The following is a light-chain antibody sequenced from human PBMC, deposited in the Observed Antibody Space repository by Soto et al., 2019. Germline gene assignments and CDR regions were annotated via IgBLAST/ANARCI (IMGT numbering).Light chain of an antibody. Sequence: EIVLTQSPGTLSLSPGERATLSCRASQSVSSSYLAWYQQKPGQAPRLLIYGASSRATGIPDRFSGSGSGTHFTLTISRLAPEDFAVYYCQQYGSSPITFGQGPRLEMK. V-gene: IGKV3-20*01. CDR2: GAS. CDR3: QQYGSSPIT. J-gene: IGKJ5*01. CDR1: QSVSSSY.